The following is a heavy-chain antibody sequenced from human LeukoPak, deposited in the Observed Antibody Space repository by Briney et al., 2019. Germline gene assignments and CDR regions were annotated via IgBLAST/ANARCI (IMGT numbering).Heavy chain of an antibody. Sequence: GASVKVSCKASGYTFTSYGISWVRQAPGQGLEWMGWISAYNGNTNYAQKLQGRVTMTTDTSTSTAYMELRSLRSDDTAVYYYARDGAITIFGVVSRPPQYCYYMDVWGKGTTVTVSS. CDR1: GYTFTSYG. V-gene: IGHV1-18*01. D-gene: IGHD3-3*01. CDR2: ISAYNGNT. J-gene: IGHJ6*03. CDR3: ARDGAITIFGVVSRPPQYCYYMDV.